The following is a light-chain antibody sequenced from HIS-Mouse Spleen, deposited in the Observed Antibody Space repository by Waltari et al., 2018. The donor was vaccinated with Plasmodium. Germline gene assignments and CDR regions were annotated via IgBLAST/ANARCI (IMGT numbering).Light chain of an antibody. CDR3: QQRSNWPRVLT. CDR1: QRVSSY. Sequence: EIVLTQSPATLSLSPGERATLSCRASQRVSSYLAGYQQKPGQAPRPRSYDASNRATGIPARFSGSGSGTDFTLTISSLEPEDFAGYYCQQRSNWPRVLTFGGGTKVEIK. CDR2: DAS. J-gene: IGKJ4*01. V-gene: IGKV3-11*01.